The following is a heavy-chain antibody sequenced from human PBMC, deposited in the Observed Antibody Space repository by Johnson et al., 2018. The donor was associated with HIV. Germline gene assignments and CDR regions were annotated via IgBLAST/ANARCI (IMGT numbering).Heavy chain of an antibody. J-gene: IGHJ3*02. Sequence: QVQLVESGGGVVQPGRSLRLSCVASGFTFSYYGMHWVRQAPGKGLEWVAVIWYDGSNQNYLDSAKGRFTISRDNSKNTMYLQMTSLRAEDAAVYYCVKPKNPDAFDIWGQGTKVTVSS. CDR1: GFTFSYYG. D-gene: IGHD1-14*01. CDR2: IWYDGSNQ. V-gene: IGHV3-33*06. CDR3: VKPKNPDAFDI.